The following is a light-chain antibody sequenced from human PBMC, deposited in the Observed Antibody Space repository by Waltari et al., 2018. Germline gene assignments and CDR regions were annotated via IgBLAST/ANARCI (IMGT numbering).Light chain of an antibody. CDR3: QQYEGYST. Sequence: DIQMTQSPSTLSASVGDRVTMTCRASQRIDSWLAWYQQKPGKAPRVIIYKSSSLENGVPSRFSGSGFGTEFTLTIDNLQPDDFATYYCQQYEGYSTFGQGTKVEIK. CDR2: KSS. J-gene: IGKJ2*01. V-gene: IGKV1-5*03. CDR1: QRIDSW.